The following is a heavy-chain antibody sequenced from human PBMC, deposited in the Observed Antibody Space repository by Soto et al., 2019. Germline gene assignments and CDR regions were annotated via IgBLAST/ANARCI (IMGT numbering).Heavy chain of an antibody. V-gene: IGHV3-33*01. Sequence: PGGSLRLSCAASGCSFSAYARPWVRQAPGKGLEWVAVIWYDESHRYFADSVKGRFTMSRDSSKKTLYLQMSSLRDEDTAVYYRARDSSGGDAYPDYWGQGTQVTVSS. CDR1: GCSFSAYA. CDR2: IWYDESHR. J-gene: IGHJ4*02. D-gene: IGHD2-15*01. CDR3: ARDSSGGDAYPDY.